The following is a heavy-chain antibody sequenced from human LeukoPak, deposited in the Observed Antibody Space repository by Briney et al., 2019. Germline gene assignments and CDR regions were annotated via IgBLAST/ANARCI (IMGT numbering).Heavy chain of an antibody. V-gene: IGHV3-11*01. J-gene: IGHJ3*02. CDR1: GFTFSDYY. CDR2: ISSSGSTI. Sequence: GGSLRLSCAASGFTFSDYYMSCIRKAPRKGLEWVSYISSSGSTIYYADSVKGRFTISRDNAKNSLHLQMNSLRAEDTAVYYCARDPVDAFDIWGQGTMVTVSS. CDR3: ARDPVDAFDI.